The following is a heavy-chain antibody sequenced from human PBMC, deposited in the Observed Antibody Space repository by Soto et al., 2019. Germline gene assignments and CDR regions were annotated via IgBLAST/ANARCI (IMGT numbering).Heavy chain of an antibody. CDR1: GGSISNHY. J-gene: IGHJ4*02. CDR3: TRANCYSEY. V-gene: IGHV4-59*11. Sequence: QVQLQESGPGLVKPSETLSLTCTVYGGSISNHYWSWIRQPPGKGLEWIGYIYYNGNTNSNPSLKSRVAMSVDTSKNQISLKLSSVTAADTAVYYCTRANCYSEYWGQGTLVTVSS. CDR2: IYYNGNT. D-gene: IGHD2-21*02.